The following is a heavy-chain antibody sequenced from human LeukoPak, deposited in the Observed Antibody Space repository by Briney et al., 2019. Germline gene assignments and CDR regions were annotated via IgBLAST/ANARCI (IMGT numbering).Heavy chain of an antibody. CDR3: AREGSSSCFDY. D-gene: IGHD6-13*01. Sequence: SETLSLTCTVSGGSISSSSYYWGWIRQPPGKGLEWIGSIYYSGSTDCNPSLKSRVTISVDTSKNQFSLKLSSVTAADTAVYYCAREGSSSCFDYWGQGTLVTVSS. CDR1: GGSISSSSYY. CDR2: IYYSGST. J-gene: IGHJ4*02. V-gene: IGHV4-39*07.